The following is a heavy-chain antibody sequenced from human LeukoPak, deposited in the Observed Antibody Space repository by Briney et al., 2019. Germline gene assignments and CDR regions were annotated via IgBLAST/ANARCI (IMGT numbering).Heavy chain of an antibody. J-gene: IGHJ3*02. D-gene: IGHD3-10*01. V-gene: IGHV4-59*01. Sequence: PSETLSLTCTVSGGSISSYYWSWIRQPPGKGLEWIGYIYYSGSTNYNPSLKSRVTISVDTSKNQFSLKLSSVTAADTAVYYCARNIPLLWFGELSLSAFDIWGQGTMVTVSS. CDR1: GGSISSYY. CDR3: ARNIPLLWFGELSLSAFDI. CDR2: IYYSGST.